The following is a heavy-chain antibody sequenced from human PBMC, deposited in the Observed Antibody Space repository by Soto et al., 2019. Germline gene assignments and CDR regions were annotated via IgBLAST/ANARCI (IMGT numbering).Heavy chain of an antibody. CDR1: GLTFSSYG. J-gene: IGHJ1*01. V-gene: IGHV3-33*01. D-gene: IGHD3-10*01. Sequence: GGSLRLSCAASGLTFSSYGMHWVRQAPGKGLEWVAVIWYDGSNKYYADSVKGRFTISRDNSKNTLYLQMNSLRAEDTAVYYCARDWYYYGSGSYYNSEYFQHRGQGTLVTVSS. CDR3: ARDWYYYGSGSYYNSEYFQH. CDR2: IWYDGSNK.